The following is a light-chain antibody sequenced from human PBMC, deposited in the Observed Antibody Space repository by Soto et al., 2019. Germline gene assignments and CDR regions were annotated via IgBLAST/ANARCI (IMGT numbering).Light chain of an antibody. CDR2: GNS. J-gene: IGLJ1*01. Sequence: QSVLTQPPSVSGAPGQRVTVSCTGSSSNIGARYEVHWYQQLPGTAPKLLIYGNSNRPSGVPDRFSGSKSGTSASLAITGLQAEDEADYYCQSYDSSLSGYVFVPGTKLTVL. CDR3: QSYDSSLSGYV. CDR1: SSNIGARYE. V-gene: IGLV1-40*01.